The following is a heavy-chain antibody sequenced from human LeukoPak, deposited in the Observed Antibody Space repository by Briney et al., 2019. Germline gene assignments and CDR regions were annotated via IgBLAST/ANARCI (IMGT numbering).Heavy chain of an antibody. CDR2: INPSGGST. V-gene: IGHV1-46*01. CDR3: TRDGIAGTHFGY. Sequence: GASVKVSCKASGYTFTSYYMHWVRQAPGQGLEWMGIINPSGGSTSYAQKFQGRVTMTRDTSTSTVYMELSSLRSEDTAVYYCTRDGIAGTHFGYWGQGTLVTVSS. CDR1: GYTFTSYY. J-gene: IGHJ4*02. D-gene: IGHD6-13*01.